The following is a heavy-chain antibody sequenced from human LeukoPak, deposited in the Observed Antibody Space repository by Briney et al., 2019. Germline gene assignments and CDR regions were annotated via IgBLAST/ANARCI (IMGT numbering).Heavy chain of an antibody. Sequence: PGGSLRLSCAASGFTFSNYEMNWVRQAPGKGLEWVSYISSGGTTIYYAGSVKGRFTISRDNAKNSLYLQMNSLRVEDTAVYYCARVPDEGDSWGQGTLVTVSS. CDR1: GFTFSNYE. V-gene: IGHV3-48*03. J-gene: IGHJ4*02. CDR2: ISSGGTTI. CDR3: ARVPDEGDS.